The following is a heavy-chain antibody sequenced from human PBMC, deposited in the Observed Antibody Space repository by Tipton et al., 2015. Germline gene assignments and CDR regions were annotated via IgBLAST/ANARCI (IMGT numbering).Heavy chain of an antibody. CDR1: GGSISSYY. D-gene: IGHD1-1*01. CDR3: ARLRVAPTGGGFDY. Sequence: TLSLTCNVSGGSISSYYWSWIRQPPGKGLEWFGFIYYSGSTNYNPSLKSRVTISVDTSKNQFSLKLRFVTAADTAVYYCARLRVAPTGGGFDYWGQGTLVTVSS. V-gene: IGHV4-59*01. J-gene: IGHJ4*02. CDR2: IYYSGST.